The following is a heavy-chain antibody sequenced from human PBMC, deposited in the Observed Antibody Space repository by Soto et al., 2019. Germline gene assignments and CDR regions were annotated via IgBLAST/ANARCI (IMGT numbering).Heavy chain of an antibody. CDR1: VGSISSGDYY. D-gene: IGHD6-6*01. CDR2: IYYSGST. Sequence: PSETLSLTCTVSVGSISSGDYYWSWIRQPPGKGLEWIGYIYYSGSTYYNPSLKSRVTMSVDTSKKQFSLKLSSVTAADTAVYYCARLACRKRDSSPSQYWGQGFPVTVSS. CDR3: ARLACRKRDSSPSQY. J-gene: IGHJ4*02. V-gene: IGHV4-30-4*01.